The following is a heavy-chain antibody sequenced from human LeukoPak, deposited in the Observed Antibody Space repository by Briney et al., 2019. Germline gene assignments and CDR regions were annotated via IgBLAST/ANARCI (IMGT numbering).Heavy chain of an antibody. Sequence: SETLSLTCAVYGESFSDYYWIWIRQPPGKGLEWIGEINHSGSTNYNPTLKSRVTISVDTSKNQFSLKLSSVTAADTAVYYCARKYPDHWFDPWGQGTLVTVSS. CDR1: GESFSDYY. D-gene: IGHD6-6*01. V-gene: IGHV4-34*01. CDR2: INHSGST. CDR3: ARKYPDHWFDP. J-gene: IGHJ5*02.